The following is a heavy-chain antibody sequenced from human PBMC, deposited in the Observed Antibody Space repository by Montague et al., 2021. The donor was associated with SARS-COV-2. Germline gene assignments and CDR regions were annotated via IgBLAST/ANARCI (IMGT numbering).Heavy chain of an antibody. V-gene: IGHV4-39*01. CDR3: ARRCEYGGPRFDY. J-gene: IGHJ4*02. D-gene: IGHD4-23*01. CDR2: IYYSGST. CDR1: GGSVSSRSYY. Sequence: SETLSLTCTVSGGSVSSRSYYWGWIRQPPGKGLEWIGSIYYSGSTHYNPSLKSRVTISVDTSKNQFSLKLSSVTAADTAVYYCARRCEYGGPRFDYWGQGTLVAVSS.